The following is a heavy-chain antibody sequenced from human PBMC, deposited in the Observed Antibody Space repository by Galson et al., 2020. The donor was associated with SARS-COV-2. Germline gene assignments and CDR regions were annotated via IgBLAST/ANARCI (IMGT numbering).Heavy chain of an antibody. D-gene: IGHD2-2*03. CDR2: TYYRSKWYK. Sequence: SQTLSLTCVISGDSVSSDSAGWNWIRQSTSRGLEWLGRTYYRSKWYKDYAESVKGRITINTDTSKNQFSLQLNSVSPEDTAVYYCVRGWIRNMDVWGQGTTVTVSS. CDR1: GDSVSSDSAG. V-gene: IGHV6-1*01. J-gene: IGHJ6*02. CDR3: VRGWIRNMDV.